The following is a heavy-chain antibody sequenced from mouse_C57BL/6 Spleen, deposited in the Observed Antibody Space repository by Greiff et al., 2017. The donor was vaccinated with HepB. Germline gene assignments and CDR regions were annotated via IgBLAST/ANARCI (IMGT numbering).Heavy chain of an antibody. CDR1: GYTFTSYG. CDR2: IYPRSGNT. D-gene: IGHD2-3*01. Sequence: QVHVKQSGAELARPGASVKLSCKASGYTFTSYGLSWVKQRTGQGLEWIGEIYPRSGNTYDNAKFKGKATLTADKSSSTAYMELRSLTSEDSAVYFCARGEWLLLYAMDYWGQGTSVTVSS. J-gene: IGHJ4*01. V-gene: IGHV1-81*01. CDR3: ARGEWLLLYAMDY.